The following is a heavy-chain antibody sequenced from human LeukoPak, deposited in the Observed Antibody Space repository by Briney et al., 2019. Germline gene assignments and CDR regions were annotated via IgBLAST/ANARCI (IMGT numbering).Heavy chain of an antibody. CDR2: ISVRSNYI. J-gene: IGHJ4*02. D-gene: IGHD3-22*01. V-gene: IGHV3-21*01. CDR1: GYTFTTYS. Sequence: GGSLRLSCLASGYTFTTYSINWVRQAPGKGLEWVSSISVRSNYIYYADSVRGRFRISRDDARDSLYLQMNSLRAEDTAVYYCVRLRRNSDTSGFYYYYDFWGQGTLVTVSS. CDR3: VRLRRNSDTSGFYYYYDF.